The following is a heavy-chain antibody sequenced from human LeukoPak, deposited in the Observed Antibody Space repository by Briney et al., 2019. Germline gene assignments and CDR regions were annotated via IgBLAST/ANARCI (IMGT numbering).Heavy chain of an antibody. CDR3: AKDIASGYRRFDY. J-gene: IGHJ4*02. Sequence: GGSLRLSCAASGFTFSSYAMRWVRQAPGKGLEWVSAISGSGGSTYYADSVKGRFTISRDNSKNTLYLQMNSLRAEDTAVYYCAKDIASGYRRFDYWGQGTLVTVSS. CDR1: GFTFSSYA. D-gene: IGHD3-22*01. V-gene: IGHV3-23*01. CDR2: ISGSGGST.